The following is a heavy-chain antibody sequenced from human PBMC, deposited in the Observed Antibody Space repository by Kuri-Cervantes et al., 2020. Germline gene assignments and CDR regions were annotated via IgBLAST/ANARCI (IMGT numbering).Heavy chain of an antibody. D-gene: IGHD4-11*01. Sequence: GESLKISCVASGFTFTNHWMNWVRQAPGRGLEWLANIMKDGGEKFYVDSVKGRFTVSRDNARNSVYLQMNTVRAEDTAVYYCAKDSYSNYEGFAYWGQGTLVTVSS. CDR2: IMKDGGEK. CDR1: GFTFTNHW. V-gene: IGHV3-7*05. CDR3: AKDSYSNYEGFAY. J-gene: IGHJ4*02.